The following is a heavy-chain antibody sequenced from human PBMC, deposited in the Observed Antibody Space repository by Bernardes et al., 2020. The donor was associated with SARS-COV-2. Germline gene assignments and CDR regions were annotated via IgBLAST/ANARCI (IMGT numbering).Heavy chain of an antibody. CDR1: GFTFTNYW. J-gene: IGHJ4*02. CDR3: ARRVSGDGYYYFDY. D-gene: IGHD5-12*01. V-gene: IGHV3-74*01. Sequence: GGSLRLSCAASGFTFTNYWMHWVRQAPGKGLVWVSRINNDGRTTSYADSVKGRFTISRDNAKNTLYLQMNSLRAEDTAVYSCARRVSGDGYYYFDYWGQGTLVTVSS. CDR2: INNDGRTT.